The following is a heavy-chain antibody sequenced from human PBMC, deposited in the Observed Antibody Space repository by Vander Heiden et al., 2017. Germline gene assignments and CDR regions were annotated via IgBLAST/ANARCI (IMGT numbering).Heavy chain of an antibody. Sequence: EVQLVQSGAEVKKPGESLKISCKGSGYSFTSYWIGWVRQMPGKGLEWMGIIYPGDSETRDSPAFQGQVTIAADKAISTAYMQWRRMKASDTAMYYGATRAVDATQGYWGQGTMVTVSS. D-gene: IGHD2-15*01. J-gene: IGHJ4*02. V-gene: IGHV5-51*01. CDR2: IYPGDSET. CDR3: ATRAVDATQGY. CDR1: GYSFTSYW.